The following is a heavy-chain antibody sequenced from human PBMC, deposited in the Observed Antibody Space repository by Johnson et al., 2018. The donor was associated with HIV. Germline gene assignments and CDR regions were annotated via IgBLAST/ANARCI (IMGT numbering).Heavy chain of an antibody. J-gene: IGHJ3*02. CDR3: ARAPGAGDAFDI. Sequence: QVQLVESGGGLVQPGRSLRLSCAASGFTFDDYVMHWARQAPGKGLEWVAFIRYDGSNKYYADSVQGRFTISRDNSKNMLYLQMNSLRAEDTAVYYCARAPGAGDAFDIWGQGTMVTVSS. D-gene: IGHD7-27*01. CDR1: GFTFDDYV. CDR2: IRYDGSNK. V-gene: IGHV3-33*08.